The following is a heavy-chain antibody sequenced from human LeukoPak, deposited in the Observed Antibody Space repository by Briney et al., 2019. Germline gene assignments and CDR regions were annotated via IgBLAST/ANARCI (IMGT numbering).Heavy chain of an antibody. Sequence: SETLSLTCTVSGGSISSSSYYWGWIRQPPGKGLEWIGSIYYSGSTYYNPSLKSRVTISVDTSKNQFSLKLSSVTAADTAVYYCAREPRVAARPYWFDPWGQGTLVTVSS. V-gene: IGHV4-39*07. J-gene: IGHJ5*02. D-gene: IGHD6-6*01. CDR1: GGSISSSSYY. CDR3: AREPRVAARPYWFDP. CDR2: IYYSGST.